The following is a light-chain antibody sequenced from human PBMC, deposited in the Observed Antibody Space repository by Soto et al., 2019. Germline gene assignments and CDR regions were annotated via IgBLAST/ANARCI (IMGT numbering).Light chain of an antibody. CDR3: QQLNSYPRT. J-gene: IGKJ5*01. Sequence: EIVMTQSPATLSVSPGERATLSCRASQSVSINLAWYQQKPGQAPRLLIYDTSNRATGIPGRFSGSGSGTEFTLTISSLQSEDFAIYYCQQLNSYPRTFGQGTRLEIK. CDR2: DTS. V-gene: IGKV3-15*01. CDR1: QSVSIN.